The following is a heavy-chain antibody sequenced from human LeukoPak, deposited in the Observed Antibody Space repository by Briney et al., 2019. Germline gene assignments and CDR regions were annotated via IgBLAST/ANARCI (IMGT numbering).Heavy chain of an antibody. CDR1: GYTFTSYG. CDR2: ISAYNGNT. J-gene: IGHJ4*02. D-gene: IGHD6-13*01. CDR3: ARGPAAAGTSGHVDY. V-gene: IGHV1-18*04. Sequence: ASVKVSCKASGYTFTSYGISWVLQAPGQGLEWMGWISAYNGNTNYAQKLQGRVTMTTDTSTSTAYMELRSLRSDDTAVYYCARGPAAAGTSGHVDYWGQGTLVTVSS.